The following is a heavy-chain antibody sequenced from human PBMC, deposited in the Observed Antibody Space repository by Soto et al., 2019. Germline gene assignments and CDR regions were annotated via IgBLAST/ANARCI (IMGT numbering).Heavy chain of an antibody. V-gene: IGHV1-8*01. J-gene: IGHJ6*02. Sequence: ASVKVSCKASRYSFTSYDINWVRQATGQGPEWMGWMNPNSGNTGYAQKFQGRVTMTRDTSTSTAYMELSSLTSEDTAVYYCAREFGGSGTAYYYYYGMDVWGQGTKVTVS. CDR2: MNPNSGNT. CDR1: RYSFTSYD. D-gene: IGHD3-10*01. CDR3: AREFGGSGTAYYYYYGMDV.